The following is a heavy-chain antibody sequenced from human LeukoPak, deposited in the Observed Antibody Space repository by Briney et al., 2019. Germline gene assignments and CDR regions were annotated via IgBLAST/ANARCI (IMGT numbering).Heavy chain of an antibody. CDR2: IYPGDSNT. CDR1: GYRFISYW. Sequence: GESLKISCKGSGYRFISYWIGWVRQMPGKGLEWMGIIYPGDSNTRYSPSFQGQVTISADKSISTAYLQWSSLKASDTAMYYCARFAYGSDYFPGHYWGQGTLVTVSS. J-gene: IGHJ4*02. D-gene: IGHD3-22*01. V-gene: IGHV5-51*01. CDR3: ARFAYGSDYFPGHY.